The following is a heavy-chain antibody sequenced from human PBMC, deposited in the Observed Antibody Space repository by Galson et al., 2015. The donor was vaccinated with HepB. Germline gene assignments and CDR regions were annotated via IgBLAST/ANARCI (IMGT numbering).Heavy chain of an antibody. V-gene: IGHV4-59*08. CDR2: IYYSGST. CDR3: ARLRGYDFWSGYHDDAFDI. J-gene: IGHJ3*02. D-gene: IGHD3-3*01. CDR1: GGSISSYY. Sequence: ETLSLTCTVSGGSISSYYWSWIRQPPGKGLEWIGYIYYSGSTNYNPSLKSRVTISVDTSKNQFSLKLSSVTAADTAVYYCARLRGYDFWSGYHDDAFDIWGQGTMVTVSS.